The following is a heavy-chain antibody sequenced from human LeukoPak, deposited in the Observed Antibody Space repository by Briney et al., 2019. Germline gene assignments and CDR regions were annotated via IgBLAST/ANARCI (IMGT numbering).Heavy chain of an antibody. Sequence: PGGSLRLSCAASGFTFSNYWMSWVRQAPGKGLEWVANIKQDGSEKFYVDSVKGRFTISRDNAKNSLYLQMNSLRAEDTAVYYCARVVSARRWYPDRAEYLQHWGQGTLVTVSS. CDR2: IKQDGSEK. J-gene: IGHJ1*01. CDR3: ARVVSARRWYPDRAEYLQH. V-gene: IGHV3-7*01. D-gene: IGHD4-23*01. CDR1: GFTFSNYW.